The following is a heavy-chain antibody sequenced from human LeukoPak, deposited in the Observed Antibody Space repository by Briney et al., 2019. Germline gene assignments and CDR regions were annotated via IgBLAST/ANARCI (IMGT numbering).Heavy chain of an antibody. CDR2: ISSSSSTI. CDR3: ARGPEGVENTYYYDSSDYRYFDY. D-gene: IGHD3-22*01. J-gene: IGHJ4*02. CDR1: GFTFTSYG. Sequence: HPGGSLRLSCAASGFTFTSYGMNWVRQAPGKGLEWVSYISSSSSTIYYSDSVKGRFTISRDNAKNSLYLQMNSLRAEDTAVYYCARGPEGVENTYYYDSSDYRYFDYWGQGTLVTVSS. V-gene: IGHV3-48*01.